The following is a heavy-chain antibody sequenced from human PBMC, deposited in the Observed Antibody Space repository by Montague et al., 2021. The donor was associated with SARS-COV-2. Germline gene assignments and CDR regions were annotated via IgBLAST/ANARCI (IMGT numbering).Heavy chain of an antibody. CDR3: ARDDFRWDFDF. V-gene: IGHV4-61*02. CDR1: GDSITSDVSH. CDR2: IYTTGST. D-gene: IGHD2/OR15-2a*01. Sequence: TLSLTCTVSGDSITSDVSHWSWIRQPAGKGLEWIGRIYTTGSTYYNPSLKSRLTISLDTSKNQFSLKLSSVTAADTAVYYCARDDFRWDFDFWGQGTLVTVSS. J-gene: IGHJ4*02.